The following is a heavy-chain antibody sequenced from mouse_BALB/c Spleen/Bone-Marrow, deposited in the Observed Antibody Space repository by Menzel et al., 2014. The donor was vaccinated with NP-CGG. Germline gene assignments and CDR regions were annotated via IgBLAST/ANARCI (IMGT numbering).Heavy chain of an antibody. CDR1: GYTFTSYY. J-gene: IGHJ4*01. CDR2: IYPGDGST. CDR3: ARQAMDY. Sequence: QVQLQQSGPELVKPGASVKMSCKASGYTFTSYYIHWVKQRPGQGLEWIGWIYPGDGSTKYNDKFKGKTTLTADKSSSTAYMLLSSLTSEDSAIYFCARQAMDYWGQGTSVTVSS. V-gene: IGHV1S56*01.